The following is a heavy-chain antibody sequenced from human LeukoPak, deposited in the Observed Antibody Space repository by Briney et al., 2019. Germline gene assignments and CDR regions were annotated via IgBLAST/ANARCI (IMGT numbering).Heavy chain of an antibody. J-gene: IGHJ4*02. CDR3: AREGQWLVEYYFDY. V-gene: IGHV3-7*01. CDR2: IKQDGSEK. D-gene: IGHD6-19*01. CDR1: GFTFSSYW. Sequence: PGGSLRLSCAASGFTFSSYWMSWVRQAAGKGLEWVANIKQDGSEKYYVDSVKGRFTISRDNAKNSLYLQMNSLRAEDTAVYYCAREGQWLVEYYFDYWGQGTLVTVSS.